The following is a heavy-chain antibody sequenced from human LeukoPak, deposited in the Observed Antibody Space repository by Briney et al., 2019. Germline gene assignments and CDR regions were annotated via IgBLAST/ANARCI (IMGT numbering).Heavy chain of an antibody. CDR2: LYYSAST. D-gene: IGHD6-13*01. CDR3: ARHIGYSNSAFDP. V-gene: IGHV4-39*01. J-gene: IGHJ5*02. Sequence: PSETLSLTCTVSGGSISSSNSYWGWVRQPPGKGLEWIGSLYYSASTYYNPSLKTRVTIFVYTSKNEFSLKVNSVSAADTAVYYCARHIGYSNSAFDPWGQGTLVTVSS. CDR1: GGSISSSNSY.